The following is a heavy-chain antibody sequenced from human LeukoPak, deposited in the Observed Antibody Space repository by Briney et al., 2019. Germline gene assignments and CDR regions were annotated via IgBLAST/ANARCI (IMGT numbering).Heavy chain of an antibody. Sequence: PSQTLSLTCTVSGGSISSGDYYWSWIRQPPGKGLEWIGYIYYSGSTYYNPSLKSRVTISVDTSKNQFSLKLSSVTAADTAVYYCARAPYDFWGGYRGRWFDPWGQGTLVTVSS. D-gene: IGHD3-3*01. CDR1: GGSISSGDYY. CDR2: IYYSGST. V-gene: IGHV4-30-4*08. J-gene: IGHJ5*02. CDR3: ARAPYDFWGGYRGRWFDP.